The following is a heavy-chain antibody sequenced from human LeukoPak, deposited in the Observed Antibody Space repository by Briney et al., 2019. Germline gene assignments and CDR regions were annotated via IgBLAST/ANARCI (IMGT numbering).Heavy chain of an antibody. J-gene: IGHJ4*02. CDR3: ARDVGEVQLWFNY. CDR2: IYSGGST. V-gene: IGHV3-53*01. Sequence: GGSLRLSCAASGFSVSSSYMSWDRQAPGKRLECVSVIYSGGSTYYADSVKGRFTISRDKSKNSLYLQMNSLRAEDTAVYYCARDVGEVQLWFNYWGQGTLVTVSS. D-gene: IGHD5-18*01. CDR1: GFSVSSSY.